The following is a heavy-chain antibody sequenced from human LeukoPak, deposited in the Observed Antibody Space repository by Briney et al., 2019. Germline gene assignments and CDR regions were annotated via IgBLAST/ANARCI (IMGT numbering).Heavy chain of an antibody. CDR3: ARGSSKWDLLKGALDY. D-gene: IGHD1-26*01. Sequence: PSETLSLTCTVSGGSISSSSYYWGWIRQPPGKGLEWIGSIYYSGSTYYNPSLKSRVTISVDTSKNQFSLHLNSVTPEDTAVYYCARGSSKWDLLKGALDYWGLGTLVTVSS. CDR2: IYYSGST. CDR1: GGSISSSSYY. J-gene: IGHJ4*02. V-gene: IGHV4-39*01.